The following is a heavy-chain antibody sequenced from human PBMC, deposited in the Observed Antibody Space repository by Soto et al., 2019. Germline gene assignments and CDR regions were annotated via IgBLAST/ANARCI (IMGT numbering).Heavy chain of an antibody. CDR2: ISYDGSNK. V-gene: IGHV3-30-3*01. Sequence: GGSLRLSCAASGFTFSSYAMHWVRQAPGKGLEWVAVISYDGSNKYYADSVKGRFTISRDNSKNTLYLQMNSLRTEDTAVYYCARDMVVALGWFDPWGQGTLVTVSS. CDR1: GFTFSSYA. CDR3: ARDMVVALGWFDP. D-gene: IGHD2-2*01. J-gene: IGHJ5*02.